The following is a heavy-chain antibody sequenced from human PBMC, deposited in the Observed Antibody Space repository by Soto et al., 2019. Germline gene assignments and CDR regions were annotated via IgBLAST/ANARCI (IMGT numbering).Heavy chain of an antibody. CDR3: ARVVFWSGYQYYYYIDV. V-gene: IGHV1-8*01. D-gene: IGHD3-3*01. Sequence: QVQLVQSGAEVKKPGASVKVSCKASGYTFTSYDINWVRQATGQGLEWMGWMNPNSGNTGYAQKFQGRVTMTRNTYLSRAYMELSSLRSEDTAVYYCARVVFWSGYQYYYYIDVWVKWTTVTVSS. CDR2: MNPNSGNT. J-gene: IGHJ6*03. CDR1: GYTFTSYD.